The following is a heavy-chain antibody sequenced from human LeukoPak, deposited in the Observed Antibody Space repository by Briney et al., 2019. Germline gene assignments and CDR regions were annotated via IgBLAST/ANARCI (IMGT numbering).Heavy chain of an antibody. CDR2: IYHSGST. D-gene: IGHD3-22*01. V-gene: IGHV4-30-2*01. J-gene: IGHJ2*01. CDR1: GGSISSGGYY. Sequence: SQTLSLTCTVSGGSISSGGYYWSWIRQPPGKGLEWIGYIYHSGSTYYNPSLKSRVTISIDTSKNQFSLKLTSVTAADTAVYYCARLLGSSGYAGDWYFDLWGPGALVTVSS. CDR3: ARLLGSSGYAGDWYFDL.